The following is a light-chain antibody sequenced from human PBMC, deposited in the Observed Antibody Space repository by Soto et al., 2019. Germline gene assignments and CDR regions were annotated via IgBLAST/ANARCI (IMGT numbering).Light chain of an antibody. CDR1: QSVSSS. J-gene: IGKJ3*01. V-gene: IGKV3-11*01. CDR2: DAS. CDR3: QQRSNWPPEVT. Sequence: EIVLTQSPDTLSLSPGERATLSCRASQSVSSSLAWYQQKPGQAPRLLIYDASNRATGIPARFGGSGSGTDFTLTISSLEPEDFAAYYCQQRSNWPPEVTFGPGTKVDIK.